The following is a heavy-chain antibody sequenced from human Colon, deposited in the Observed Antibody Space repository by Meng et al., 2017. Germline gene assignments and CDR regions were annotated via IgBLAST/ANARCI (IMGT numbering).Heavy chain of an antibody. CDR1: AGSVSSGDYY. V-gene: IGHV4-61*08. D-gene: IGHD2-21*02. CDR3: ARVNGDFDEAWFDP. CDR2: VYYTGNT. Sequence: QKSGPGRMSPSECLSLTLTVSAGSVSSGDYYWSCIPHPQGNGREWLGYVYYTGNTNYNPSRKNRVTISLDTSNNQFSLKLTSMTAADAAIYYCARVNGDFDEAWFDPWGQGTLVTVSS. J-gene: IGHJ5*02.